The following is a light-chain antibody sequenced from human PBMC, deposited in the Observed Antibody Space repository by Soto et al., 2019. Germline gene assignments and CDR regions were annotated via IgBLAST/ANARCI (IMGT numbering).Light chain of an antibody. J-gene: IGKJ4*01. CDR1: QSISSW. CDR2: DAS. CDR3: QQYNSYSPVLT. V-gene: IGKV1-5*01. Sequence: DIQMTQSPSTLPASVGDRVTITCRASQSISSWLAWYQQKPGKAPKLLIYDASSLESGVPSRFSGSGSGTEFTLTISSLQPDDFATYYCQQYNSYSPVLTFGGGTKVEIK.